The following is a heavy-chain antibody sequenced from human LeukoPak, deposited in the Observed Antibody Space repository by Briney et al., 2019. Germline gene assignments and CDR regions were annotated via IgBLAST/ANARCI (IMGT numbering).Heavy chain of an antibody. CDR2: ISTSSGYI. CDR3: ASTGGYSYGYRY. D-gene: IGHD5-18*01. Sequence: PGGSLRLSCAASGFTFSSYSMNWVRQAPGKGLEWVSSISTSSGYIYYADSMKGRFTISRDNAKNSPYLQMNGLTAEDTAVYYCASTGGYSYGYRYWGQGTLVTVSS. J-gene: IGHJ4*02. V-gene: IGHV3-21*01. CDR1: GFTFSSYS.